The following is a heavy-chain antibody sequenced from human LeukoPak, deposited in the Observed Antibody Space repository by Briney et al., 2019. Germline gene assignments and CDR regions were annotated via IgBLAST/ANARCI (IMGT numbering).Heavy chain of an antibody. CDR2: IYDTGST. CDR1: GDSIRSVHYY. J-gene: IGHJ5*02. CDR3: ARQNHDIGTNWFDP. D-gene: IGHD3-9*01. V-gene: IGHV4-39*01. Sequence: ASETLSLTCSVSGDSIRSVHYYWGWIRQPPGRGLEWIGSIYDTGSTYYNPSLKGRVTIFVDTSKNQFSLRLTSVTAADTAMYYCARQNHDIGTNWFDPWGQGTLVTVSS.